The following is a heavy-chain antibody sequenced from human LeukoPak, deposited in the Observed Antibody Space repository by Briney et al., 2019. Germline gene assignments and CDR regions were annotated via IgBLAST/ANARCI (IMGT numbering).Heavy chain of an antibody. Sequence: GGSLRLSCAASGFTFSSYSMNWVRQAPGKGLEWVSSISSSSSYIYYADSMKGRFTISRDNAKNSLYLQMNSLRAEDTAVYYCAREGIQLWSRDAFDIWGQGTMVTVSS. CDR1: GFTFSSYS. CDR2: ISSSSSYI. D-gene: IGHD5-18*01. V-gene: IGHV3-21*01. J-gene: IGHJ3*02. CDR3: AREGIQLWSRDAFDI.